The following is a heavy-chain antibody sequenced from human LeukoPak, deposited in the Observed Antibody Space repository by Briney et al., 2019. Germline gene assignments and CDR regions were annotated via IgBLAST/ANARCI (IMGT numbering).Heavy chain of an antibody. V-gene: IGHV3-30*02. CDR2: IRYDGSKK. CDR3: AKDLVGDIKMTFSPFDS. Sequence: PGGSLRLSCVASGFTFSIYGMHWVRQAPGKGLEWVAYIRYDGSKKYHADSLKGRFTISRDNSKNTLYLQMNSLRTEDTAVYYCAKDLVGDIKMTFSPFDSWGQGTLVTVSS. D-gene: IGHD3-10*01. CDR1: GFTFSIYG. J-gene: IGHJ4*02.